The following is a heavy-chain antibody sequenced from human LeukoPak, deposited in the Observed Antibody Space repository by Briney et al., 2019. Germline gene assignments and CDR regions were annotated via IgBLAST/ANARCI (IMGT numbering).Heavy chain of an antibody. Sequence: SQTLSLTCTVSGGSISSGDYYWSWIRQPPGKGLEWIGSIYYSGSTYYNPSLKSRVTISVDTSKIQFSLKLSSVTAADTAVYYCAREISGSYYVDYWGQGTLVTVSS. CDR3: AREISGSYYVDY. D-gene: IGHD1-26*01. CDR1: GGSISSGDYY. V-gene: IGHV4-30-4*08. J-gene: IGHJ4*02. CDR2: IYYSGST.